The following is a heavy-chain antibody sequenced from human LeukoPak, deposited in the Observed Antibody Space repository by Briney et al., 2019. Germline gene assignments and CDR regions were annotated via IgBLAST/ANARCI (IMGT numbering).Heavy chain of an antibody. J-gene: IGHJ6*02. D-gene: IGHD3-3*01. V-gene: IGHV1-69*04. CDR3: ARDYDFWSGYYDYYGMDV. CDR2: IIPILGIA. Sequence: GASVKVSCKASGGTFSSYAISWVRQAPGQGLEWMGRIIPILGIANYAQKFQGRVMITADKSTSTAYMELSSLRSEDTAVYYCARDYDFWSGYYDYYGMDVWGQGTTVTVSS. CDR1: GGTFSSYA.